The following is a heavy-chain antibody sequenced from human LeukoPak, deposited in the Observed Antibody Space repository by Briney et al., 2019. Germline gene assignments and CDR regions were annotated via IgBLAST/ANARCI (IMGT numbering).Heavy chain of an antibody. CDR2: ISGSGGST. CDR3: AKTLIYYDSSGYYFDY. D-gene: IGHD3-22*01. J-gene: IGHJ4*02. V-gene: IGHV3-23*01. Sequence: GGXLRLSCAASGFTFSSYAMSWVRQAPGKGLEWVSAISGSGGSTYYADSVKGGFTISRDNSKNTLYLQMNSLRAEDTAVYYCAKTLIYYDSSGYYFDYWGQGTLVTVSS. CDR1: GFTFSSYA.